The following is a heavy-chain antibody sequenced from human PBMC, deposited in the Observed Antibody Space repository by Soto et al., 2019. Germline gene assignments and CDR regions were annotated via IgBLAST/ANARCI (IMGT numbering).Heavy chain of an antibody. CDR3: ARSHDYGAFGSDY. CDR2: INSDESTT. J-gene: IGHJ4*02. D-gene: IGHD4-17*01. V-gene: IGHV3-74*01. Sequence: EVQLVESGGGLVQPGGSLRLSCAASGFTFSTYWMHWVRQAPGKGLVWVSRINSDESTTNYADSVKGRFTISRDNAKNTLYLQMNSLRAEDMAVYYCARSHDYGAFGSDYWGQGTLVTVSS. CDR1: GFTFSTYW.